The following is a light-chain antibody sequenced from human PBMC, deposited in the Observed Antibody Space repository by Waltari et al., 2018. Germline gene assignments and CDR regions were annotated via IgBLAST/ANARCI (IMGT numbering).Light chain of an antibody. CDR2: GAS. CDR3: QQYNNWPRT. Sequence: DIAIPQSPATLSVSPGERATLSCRASQSVSSNLAWYQQKPGQAPRLLIYGASTRATGFAARFRGSGSGTEFTLTISSLQSEDFAVYYCQQYNNWPRTFGQGTKVEIK. J-gene: IGKJ1*01. V-gene: IGKV3-15*01. CDR1: QSVSSN.